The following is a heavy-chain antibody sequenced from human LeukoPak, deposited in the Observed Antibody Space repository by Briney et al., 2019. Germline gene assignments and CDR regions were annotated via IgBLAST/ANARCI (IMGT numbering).Heavy chain of an antibody. CDR1: GGSISSSSYY. CDR3: ARDRSAAIFLDY. V-gene: IGHV4-39*07. J-gene: IGHJ4*02. CDR2: IYYSGST. D-gene: IGHD2-2*01. Sequence: SETLSLTCTVSGGSISSSSYYWGWIRQPPGKGLEWIGSIYYSGSTYYNPSLKSRVTISVDTSKNQFSLKLSSVTAADTAVYYCARDRSAAIFLDYWGQGTLVTVSS.